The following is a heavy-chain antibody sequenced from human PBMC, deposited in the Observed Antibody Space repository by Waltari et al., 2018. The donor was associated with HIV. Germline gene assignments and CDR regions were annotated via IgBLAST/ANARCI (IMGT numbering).Heavy chain of an antibody. Sequence: EVQLVESGGGLVQPGGSLRLSCAASGFTFSSYWMHWVRQAPGKGLVWVSRINRDGSSTSYADSVKGRFTISRDNAKNTLDLQMNSLRAEDTAVYYCARNLEVAAAGGGVDYWGQGTLVTVSS. CDR3: ARNLEVAAAGGGVDY. CDR1: GFTFSSYW. V-gene: IGHV3-74*01. J-gene: IGHJ4*02. D-gene: IGHD6-13*01. CDR2: INRDGSST.